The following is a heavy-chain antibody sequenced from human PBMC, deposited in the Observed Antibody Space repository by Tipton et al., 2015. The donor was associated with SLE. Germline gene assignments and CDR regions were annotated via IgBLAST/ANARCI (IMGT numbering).Heavy chain of an antibody. D-gene: IGHD7-27*01. CDR1: GFISEDYS. CDR2: FSDGGSST. CDR3: AKGGTGKFDY. J-gene: IGHJ4*02. Sequence: SLRLSCAASGFISEDYSMQWVRQAPGKGLEWVSDFSDGGSSTYYADSVKGRFTISRDNSKNMLYLQMNSLRVEDTAVYYCAKGGTGKFDYWGQGTLVTVSS. V-gene: IGHV3-23*01.